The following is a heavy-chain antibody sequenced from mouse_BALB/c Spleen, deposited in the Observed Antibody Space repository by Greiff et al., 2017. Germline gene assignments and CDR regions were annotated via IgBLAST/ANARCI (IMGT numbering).Heavy chain of an antibody. D-gene: IGHD2-10*01. V-gene: IGHV1-69*02. Sequence: VQLQQPGAELVRPGASVKLSCKASGYTFTRYWINWVKQRPGQGLEWIGNIYPSDSYTNYNQKFKDKATLTVDKSSSTAYMQLSSPTSEDSAVYYCTRLGAYYGNYDAMDYWGQGTSVTVSS. J-gene: IGHJ4*01. CDR3: TRLGAYYGNYDAMDY. CDR2: IYPSDSYT. CDR1: GYTFTRYW.